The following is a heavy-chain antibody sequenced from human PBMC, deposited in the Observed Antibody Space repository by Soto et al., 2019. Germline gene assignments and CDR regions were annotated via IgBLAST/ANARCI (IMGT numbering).Heavy chain of an antibody. V-gene: IGHV4-30-2*01. Sequence: QVVLQESGPGLVKPSQTLSLTCAVSGGSMSRGGQSWSWIRQPPGKGLEWLGFIYYTGSTYYNPSLKRRVSLSVARSKNQFSLNLTAVTAADTAMYFCARAPPGPAPRWDVWGQGTTVTVSS. J-gene: IGHJ6*02. CDR3: ARAPPGPAPRWDV. CDR2: IYYTGST. CDR1: GGSMSRGGQS. D-gene: IGHD3-10*01.